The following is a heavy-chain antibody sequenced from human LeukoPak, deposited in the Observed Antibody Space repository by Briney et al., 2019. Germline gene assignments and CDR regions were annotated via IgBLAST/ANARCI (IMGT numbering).Heavy chain of an antibody. CDR1: GGSISSSTYY. CDR3: ARHYNPRRTHDAFDI. CDR2: MYNSGSA. V-gene: IGHV4-61*05. D-gene: IGHD1-1*01. Sequence: SETLSLTCIVSGGSISSSTYYWGWIRQSPGRGLEWIAYMYNSGSAYYKPALKSRVSISVDTSENQFSLRLNSVTAADTAVYYCARHYNPRRTHDAFDIWGQGTMVTVSS. J-gene: IGHJ3*02.